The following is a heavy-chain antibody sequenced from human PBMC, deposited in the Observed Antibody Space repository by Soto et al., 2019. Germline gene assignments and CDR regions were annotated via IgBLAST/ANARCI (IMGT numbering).Heavy chain of an antibody. V-gene: IGHV3-30*18. Sequence: PGGSLRLSCVASGFTFRSYGMHWVRQASGKGLEWVAVISYDGSNKYYADSVKGRFTISIDNPKNTLYLQMNSLRAEDTAVYYCAKGGGYDSSGYYYSRVNAFDIWGQGTMVTVPS. CDR3: AKGGGYDSSGYYYSRVNAFDI. CDR2: ISYDGSNK. CDR1: GFTFRSYG. D-gene: IGHD3-22*01. J-gene: IGHJ3*02.